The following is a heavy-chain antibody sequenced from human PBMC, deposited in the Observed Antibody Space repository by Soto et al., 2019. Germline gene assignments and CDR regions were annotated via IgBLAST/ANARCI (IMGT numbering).Heavy chain of an antibody. CDR1: GYTFTSYG. V-gene: IGHV1-18*01. J-gene: IGHJ5*02. D-gene: IGHD3-10*01. Sequence: ASVKVSCKASGYTFTSYGISWVRQAPGQGLEWMGWISAYNGNTNYAQKLQGRVTMTTDTSTSTAYMELRSLRSDDTAVYYCARDTVRGDLFLNSSDPWGQGPLVTVSS. CDR3: ARDTVRGDLFLNSSDP. CDR2: ISAYNGNT.